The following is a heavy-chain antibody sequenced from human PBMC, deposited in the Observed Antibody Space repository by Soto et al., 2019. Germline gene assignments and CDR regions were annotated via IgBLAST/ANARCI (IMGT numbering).Heavy chain of an antibody. CDR2: INHSGST. V-gene: IGHV4-34*01. D-gene: IGHD3-3*01. CDR1: GGSFSGYY. CDR3: AVRFGTA. J-gene: IGHJ6*02. Sequence: QVQLQQWGAGLLKPSETLSLTCAVYGGSFSGYYWSWIRQPPGKGLEWIGEINHSGSTNYNPSLKSRVTISLDTSKNRFSLQLTSVTAADTGVYYCAVRFGTAWGQGTTVTVSS.